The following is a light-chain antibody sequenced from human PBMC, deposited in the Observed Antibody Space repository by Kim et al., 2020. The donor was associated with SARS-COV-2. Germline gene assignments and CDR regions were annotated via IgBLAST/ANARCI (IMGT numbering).Light chain of an antibody. CDR1: QSVSSY. Sequence: LSLSPGERATLSCRASQSVSSYLAWYQQKPGQAPRLLIYDASNRATGIPARFSGSGSGTDFTLTISSLEPEDFAVYYCQQRSNWTFGQGTKVEIK. V-gene: IGKV3-11*01. J-gene: IGKJ1*01. CDR3: QQRSNWT. CDR2: DAS.